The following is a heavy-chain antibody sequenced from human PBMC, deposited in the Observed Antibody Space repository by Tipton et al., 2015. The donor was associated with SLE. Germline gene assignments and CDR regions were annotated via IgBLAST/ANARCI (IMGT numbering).Heavy chain of an antibody. CDR1: GGSISSHY. J-gene: IGHJ4*02. CDR3: ARARGYSGYGENYFDY. V-gene: IGHV4-59*11. Sequence: TLSLTCTVSGGSISSHYWSWIRQPPGKELEWIGYIFCSGSTNYNPSLKSRVTISVDTSKNQFSLRLRSVTAADTAVYFCARARGYSGYGENYFDYWGQGTLVTVSS. D-gene: IGHD5-12*01. CDR2: IFCSGST.